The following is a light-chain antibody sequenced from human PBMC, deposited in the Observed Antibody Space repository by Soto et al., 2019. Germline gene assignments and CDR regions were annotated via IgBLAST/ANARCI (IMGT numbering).Light chain of an antibody. CDR3: SSYTSSSPLV. CDR1: SSDVGGYNY. Sequence: HSVLTQPASVSGSPGQSITISCTGTSSDVGGYNYVSWYQQHPGKAPKLMIYDVSNRLSGVSNRFSGSKSGNTASLTISGLQAEDEADYYCSSYTSSSPLVFGTGTKVTVL. J-gene: IGLJ1*01. CDR2: DVS. V-gene: IGLV2-14*01.